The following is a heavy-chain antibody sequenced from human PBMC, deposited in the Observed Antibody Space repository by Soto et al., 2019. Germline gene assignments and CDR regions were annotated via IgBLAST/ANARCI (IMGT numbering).Heavy chain of an antibody. J-gene: IGHJ6*02. D-gene: IGHD3-3*01. Sequence: GGSLRLSCAASGFTFSSYAMHWVRQAPGKGLEWVAVISYDGSNKYYADSVKGRFTISRDNSKNTLYLQMNSLRAEDTAVYYCYDFWSGYYGPGQGDYGMDVWGQGTTVTVSS. V-gene: IGHV3-30-3*01. CDR2: ISYDGSNK. CDR3: YDFWSGYYGPGQGDYGMDV. CDR1: GFTFSSYA.